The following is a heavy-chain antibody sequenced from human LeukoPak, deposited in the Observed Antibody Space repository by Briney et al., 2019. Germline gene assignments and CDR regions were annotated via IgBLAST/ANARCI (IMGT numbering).Heavy chain of an antibody. D-gene: IGHD2-15*01. CDR2: IKTDGSST. Sequence: PGGSLRLSCAASGFTFSNYWMHWVRQAPGKGLVWVSYIKTDGSSTSYADSVKGRFTISRDNAKNTLSLQMNSLRAEDTGVYYCARDLFQGYDYWGQGTLVTVSS. CDR3: ARDLFQGYDY. V-gene: IGHV3-74*01. CDR1: GFTFSNYW. J-gene: IGHJ4*02.